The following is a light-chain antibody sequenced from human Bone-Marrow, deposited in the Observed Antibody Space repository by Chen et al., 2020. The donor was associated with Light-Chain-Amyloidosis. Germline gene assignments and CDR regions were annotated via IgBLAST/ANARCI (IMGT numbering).Light chain of an antibody. Sequence: EIVLTQSPGTLSLSPGGRDTLSCRASQSVPYSYLAWYQQKPGQAPRLVIYGATSRAAGIPDRCSGSGSGTDFTLAIISLQAGDVAVYYCQQYYGTLPAFGGGTTVEIK. CDR3: QQYYGTLPA. CDR2: GAT. J-gene: IGKJ4*01. CDR1: QSVPYSY. V-gene: IGKV3-20*01.